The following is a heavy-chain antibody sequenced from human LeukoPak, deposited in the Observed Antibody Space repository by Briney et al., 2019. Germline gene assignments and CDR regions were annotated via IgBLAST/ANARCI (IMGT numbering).Heavy chain of an antibody. CDR3: ARGQGTVTTR. J-gene: IGHJ4*02. CDR2: INHSGSA. V-gene: IGHV4-34*01. Sequence: SETLSLTCTVSGGSFSGYYCTWIRQPPGKGLGWIGEINHSGSANYNPSLKSRVTISLDTSKNQFSLKLSSVTAADTAVYYCARGQGTVTTRWGQGTLVTVSS. D-gene: IGHD4-17*01. CDR1: GGSFSGYY.